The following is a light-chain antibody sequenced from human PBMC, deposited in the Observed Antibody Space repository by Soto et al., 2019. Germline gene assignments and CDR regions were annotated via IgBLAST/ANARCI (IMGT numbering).Light chain of an antibody. J-gene: IGLJ2*01. CDR1: SSDVGSYSR. CDR3: GTWDSSLSAGV. CDR2: EVS. V-gene: IGLV2-18*02. Sequence: QSALTQPPSVSGSPGQSVTISCTGTSSDVGSYSRVSWYQQPPGTAPRLMIYEVSNRPSGVPDRFSGSKSGNTASLTISGLQAEDEADYYCGTWDSSLSAGVFGGGTKVTVL.